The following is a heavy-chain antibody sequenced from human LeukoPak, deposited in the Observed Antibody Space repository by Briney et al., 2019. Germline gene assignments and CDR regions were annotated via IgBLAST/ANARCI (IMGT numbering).Heavy chain of an antibody. V-gene: IGHV4-39*07. J-gene: IGHJ6*03. CDR1: GGSIISSSYY. CDR2: IYYSGST. Sequence: SETLSLTCTVSGGSIISSSYYWGWIRQPPGKGLEWIGSIYYSGSTYYNPSLKSRVTISVDTSKNQFSLKLSSVTAADTAVYYCAREELQYYYYYYMDVWGKGTTVTISS. D-gene: IGHD1-7*01. CDR3: AREELQYYYYYYMDV.